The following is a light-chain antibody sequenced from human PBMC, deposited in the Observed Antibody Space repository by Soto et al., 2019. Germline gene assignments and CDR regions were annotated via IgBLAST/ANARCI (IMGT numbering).Light chain of an antibody. CDR2: KAS. Sequence: DIRMTPSPSTLSGSVVDIGKINCLSIQTIISWLACYQQKPGKAPKLLIYKASTLKSGVPSRFSGSGSGTEFTLTISSLQPDDLATYYCQHYNSYSEAFGQGTRLEI. V-gene: IGKV1-5*03. J-gene: IGKJ5*01. CDR1: QTIISW. CDR3: QHYNSYSEA.